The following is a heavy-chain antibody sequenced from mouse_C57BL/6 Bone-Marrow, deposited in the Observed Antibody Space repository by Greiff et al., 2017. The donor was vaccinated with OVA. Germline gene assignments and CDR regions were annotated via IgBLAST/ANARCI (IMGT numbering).Heavy chain of an antibody. CDR3: AREERLLLWYFDV. J-gene: IGHJ1*03. D-gene: IGHD2-3*01. CDR2: IFPGSGST. Sequence: VQRVESGPELVKPGASVKISCKASGYTFTDYYINWVKQRPGQGLEWIGWIFPGSGSTYYNEKFKGKATLTVDKSSSTAYMLLSSLTSEDSAVYFCAREERLLLWYFDVWGTGTTVTVSS. CDR1: GYTFTDYY. V-gene: IGHV1-75*01.